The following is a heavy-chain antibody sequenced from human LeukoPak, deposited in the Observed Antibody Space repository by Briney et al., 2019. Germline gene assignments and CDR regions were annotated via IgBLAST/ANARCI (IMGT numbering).Heavy chain of an antibody. CDR1: GFTFSGSA. V-gene: IGHV3-73*01. D-gene: IGHD3-16*02. J-gene: IGHJ4*02. CDR3: TQFGGVIVDDY. Sequence: PGGSLRLSCAASGFTFSGSAMHWVRQASGKGLEWVGRIRSKANSYATAYAASVKGRFTISRDDSKNTAYLQMNSLKTEDTAVYYCTQFGGVIVDDYWGQGTLATVSS. CDR2: IRSKANSYAT.